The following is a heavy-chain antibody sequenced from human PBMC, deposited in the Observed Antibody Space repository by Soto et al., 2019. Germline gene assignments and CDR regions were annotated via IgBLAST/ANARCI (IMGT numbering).Heavy chain of an antibody. J-gene: IGHJ5*02. CDR1: GYSISSGYY. Sequence: NPSETLSLTCAVSGYSISSGYYWGWIRQPPGKGLEWIGSIYHSGSTYYNPSLKSRVTISVDTSKNQFSLKLSSVTAADTAVYYCARGKSGITIFGVASYNWFDPWGQGTLVTVSS. V-gene: IGHV4-38-2*01. D-gene: IGHD3-3*01. CDR3: ARGKSGITIFGVASYNWFDP. CDR2: IYHSGST.